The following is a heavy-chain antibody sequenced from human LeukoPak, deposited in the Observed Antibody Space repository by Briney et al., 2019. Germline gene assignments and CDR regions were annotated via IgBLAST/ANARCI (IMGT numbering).Heavy chain of an antibody. CDR2: IETDGSST. J-gene: IGHJ4*02. Sequence: PGGSLRLSCAASGFTFRSYWMHWVRHAPGKGLMWVSRIETDGSSTNYADSVKGRFTISRDNARNTVYLQMNSLRADDTAVYYCARDPSSWNGFFDSWSQGTLVTVSS. CDR1: GFTFRSYW. V-gene: IGHV3-74*01. CDR3: ARDPSSWNGFFDS. D-gene: IGHD6-13*01.